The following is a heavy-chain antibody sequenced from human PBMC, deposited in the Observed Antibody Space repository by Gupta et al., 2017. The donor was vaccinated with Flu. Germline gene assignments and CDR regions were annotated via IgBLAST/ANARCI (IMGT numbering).Heavy chain of an antibody. J-gene: IGHJ4*02. V-gene: IGHV3-30*03. Sequence: QVRLVESGGRVVHPGTSLRLPCDTSGFALGGYGMHWVRQAPGKGLEWLAVISFDGRNQNYAGSVNGRFTISRDNSGNKLYLQMNGLTVDDTVVYYCVRELSLATTYLGYWGQGTLVTVSS. CDR2: ISFDGRNQ. CDR1: GFALGGYG. D-gene: IGHD5-24*01. CDR3: VRELSLATTYLGY.